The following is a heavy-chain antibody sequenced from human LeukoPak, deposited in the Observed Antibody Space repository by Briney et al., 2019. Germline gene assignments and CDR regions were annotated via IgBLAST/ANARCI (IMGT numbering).Heavy chain of an antibody. CDR1: GFTLRYYQ. CDR2: ISSSSTI. V-gene: IGHV3-69-1*01. CDR3: ARDTFSVAEQDDAFDI. J-gene: IGHJ3*02. D-gene: IGHD6-19*01. Sequence: GGSLRLSCATSGFTLRYYQMNWVRQAPGKGLEWVSYISSSSTIYYADSVKGRFTISRDTAKNSLYLQMNSLRDEDTAVYYCARDTFSVAEQDDAFDIWGQGTMVTVSS.